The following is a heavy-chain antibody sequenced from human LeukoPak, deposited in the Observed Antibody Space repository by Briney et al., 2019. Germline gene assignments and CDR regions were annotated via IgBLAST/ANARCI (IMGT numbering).Heavy chain of an antibody. CDR2: ISSSSSYI. Sequence: TGGSLRLSGAASGFTFSSYSMNWVRQAPGKGLEWVSSISSSSSYIYYADSVKGRFTISRDNAKNSLYLQMNSLRAEDTAVYYCARVDCSGGSCYYGYWGQGTLVTVSS. CDR1: GFTFSSYS. V-gene: IGHV3-21*01. J-gene: IGHJ4*02. CDR3: ARVDCSGGSCYYGY. D-gene: IGHD2-15*01.